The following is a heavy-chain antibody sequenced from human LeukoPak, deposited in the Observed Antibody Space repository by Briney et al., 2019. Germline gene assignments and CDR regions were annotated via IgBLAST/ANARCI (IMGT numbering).Heavy chain of an antibody. Sequence: GVSLRLSCAASGFTFSSNWMSWVRQAPGKGLEWVANIKQDGSEKNYVDSVKGRFTISRDNAKKSLYLLMNSLRAEDTAVYYCATDRDWTHLDYWGQGTLVTVSS. CDR1: GFTFSSNW. CDR2: IKQDGSEK. J-gene: IGHJ4*02. V-gene: IGHV3-7*01. D-gene: IGHD1-1*01. CDR3: ATDRDWTHLDY.